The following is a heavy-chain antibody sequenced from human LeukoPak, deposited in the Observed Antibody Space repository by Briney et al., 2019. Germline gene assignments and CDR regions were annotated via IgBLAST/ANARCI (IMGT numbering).Heavy chain of an antibody. CDR2: IYHSGST. Sequence: PSETLSLTCAVSGASISSSNWWSWVRQPPGKGLEWIGEIYHSGSTNYNPSLKSRVTISVDKSKNQFSLKLSSVTAADTAVYYCARYCSSTSCFSYGMDVWGKGTTFTVSS. V-gene: IGHV4-4*02. CDR1: GASISSSNW. D-gene: IGHD2-2*01. J-gene: IGHJ6*04. CDR3: ARYCSSTSCFSYGMDV.